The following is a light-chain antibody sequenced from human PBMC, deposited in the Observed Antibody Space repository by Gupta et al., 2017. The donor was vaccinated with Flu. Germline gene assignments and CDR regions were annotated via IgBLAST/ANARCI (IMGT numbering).Light chain of an antibody. J-gene: IGLJ3*02. CDR1: ALPKQY. CDR2: NVR. V-gene: IGLV3-25*03. CDR3: HAAANTSTDRWV. Sequence: QTARITCSGDALPKQYAYWYQQQPGPAHALGRYNVRERPSGIPDRFSVSSSWATVTFTLTRVQAEDEADDDYHAAANTSTDRWVFGGGTKMTVL.